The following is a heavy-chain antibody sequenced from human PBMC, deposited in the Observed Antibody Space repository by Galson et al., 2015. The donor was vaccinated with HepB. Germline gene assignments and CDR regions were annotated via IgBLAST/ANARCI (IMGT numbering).Heavy chain of an antibody. CDR2: IIPILGIA. D-gene: IGHD3-9*01. CDR1: GDTFSSYA. V-gene: IGHV1-69*04. J-gene: IGHJ4*02. Sequence: SCKASGDTFSSYAISWVRQAPGQGLAWKGRIIPILGIANYAQKFQGRVTISADKLTSTIYMELSSLRSEDTAVHYCARAAIYDILGPGTDYWGQGTLVTVSS. CDR3: ARAAIYDILGPGTDY.